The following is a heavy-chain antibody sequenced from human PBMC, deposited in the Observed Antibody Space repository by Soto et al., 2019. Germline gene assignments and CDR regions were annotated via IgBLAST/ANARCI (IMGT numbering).Heavy chain of an antibody. CDR2: IYYSGST. CDR1: GGSLSSYY. J-gene: IGHJ6*03. Sequence: SETLSLTCTVSGGSLSSYYWSWIRQPPGKGLEWIGYIYYSGSTNYNPSLKSRVTISVDTSKNQFSLKLSSVTAADTAVYYCARAAVIVSDGPYYYYDQLAVWARGTSVTVSS. V-gene: IGHV4-59*01. D-gene: IGHD2-15*01. CDR3: ARAAVIVSDGPYYYYDQLAV.